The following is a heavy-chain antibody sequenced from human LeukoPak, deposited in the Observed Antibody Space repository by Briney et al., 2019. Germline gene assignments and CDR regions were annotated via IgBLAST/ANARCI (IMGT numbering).Heavy chain of an antibody. CDR2: ISAYNGNT. Sequence: APVKVSCKASGYTFTSYGISWVRQAPGQGLEWMGWISAYNGNTNYAQKLQGRVTMTTDTSTSTAYMELRSLRSDDTAVYYCARDSDTGGPVWWFDPWGQGTLVTVSS. D-gene: IGHD1-26*01. J-gene: IGHJ5*02. CDR1: GYTFTSYG. V-gene: IGHV1-18*01. CDR3: ARDSDTGGPVWWFDP.